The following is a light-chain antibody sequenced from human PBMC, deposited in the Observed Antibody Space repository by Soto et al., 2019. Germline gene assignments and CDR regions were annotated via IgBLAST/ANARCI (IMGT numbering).Light chain of an antibody. CDR2: WAS. CDR3: QQFSSYPLT. CDR1: HSVLYSSDNKNY. J-gene: IGKJ4*01. V-gene: IGKV4-1*01. Sequence: DIVMTQSPDSLAVSLGERSTSNCKSIHSVLYSSDNKNYLASYQQKPGQPPKLLIYWASTRESGVPDRFSGSGSGTDFTLTISRLEPEDFAVYYCQQFSSYPLTFGGGTKVDIK.